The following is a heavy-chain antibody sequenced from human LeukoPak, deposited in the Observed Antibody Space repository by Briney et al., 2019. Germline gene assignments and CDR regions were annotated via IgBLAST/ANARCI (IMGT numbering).Heavy chain of an antibody. CDR1: GGTFSSYA. CDR3: ARISIAARPGAGGEDY. Sequence: SVKVSCKASGGTFSSYAISWVRQAPGQGLEWMGGIIPIFGTANYAQKFQGRVTITADESTSTAYMELSSLRSEDTAVHYCARISIAARPGAGGEDYWGQGTLVTVSS. CDR2: IIPIFGTA. D-gene: IGHD6-6*01. V-gene: IGHV1-69*01. J-gene: IGHJ4*02.